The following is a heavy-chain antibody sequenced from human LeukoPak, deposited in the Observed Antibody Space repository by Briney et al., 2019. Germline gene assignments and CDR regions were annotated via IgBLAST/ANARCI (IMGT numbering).Heavy chain of an antibody. V-gene: IGHV3-7*01. CDR1: GFTFSSYW. D-gene: IGHD6-19*01. J-gene: IGHJ4*02. CDR3: ARDSIVVAGTPGVDY. CDR2: IKQDGSEE. Sequence: GGSLRLSCAASGFTFSSYWMSWVRQAPGKGLEWVANIKQDGSEEYYVDSVKGRFTISRDNAKNSLYLQMNSLRAEDTAVYYCARDSIVVAGTPGVDYWGQGTLVTVSS.